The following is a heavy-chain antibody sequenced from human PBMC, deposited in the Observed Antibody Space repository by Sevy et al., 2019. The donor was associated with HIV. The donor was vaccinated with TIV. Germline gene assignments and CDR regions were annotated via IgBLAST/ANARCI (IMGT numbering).Heavy chain of an antibody. CDR3: AREFTFGGVIVITEYGMDV. CDR1: GFTFSSYS. CDR2: ISSSSSTK. D-gene: IGHD3-16*02. V-gene: IGHV3-48*02. Sequence: GGSLRLSCAASGFTFSSYSMNWVRQAPGKGLEWVSYISSSSSTKYYADSVKGQFTNSRENAKNSLYLQMNSLRDEDTAVYYCAREFTFGGVIVITEYGMDVWGQGTTVTVSS. J-gene: IGHJ6*02.